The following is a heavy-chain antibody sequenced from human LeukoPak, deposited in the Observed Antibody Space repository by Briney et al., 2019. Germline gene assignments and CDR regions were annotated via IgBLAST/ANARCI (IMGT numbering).Heavy chain of an antibody. V-gene: IGHV3-7*05. D-gene: IGHD6-19*01. J-gene: IGHJ4*02. CDR1: GFTFSNYW. Sequence: GGSLRLSCVASGFTFSNYWMTWVRQAPGKGLQWVANIRQEGNERYFVDSVKGRFTISRDNAKNSLYLQMSSLRAEDTAVYYCARLVAGAGITYWGQGTLVTVSS. CDR3: ARLVAGAGITY. CDR2: IRQEGNER.